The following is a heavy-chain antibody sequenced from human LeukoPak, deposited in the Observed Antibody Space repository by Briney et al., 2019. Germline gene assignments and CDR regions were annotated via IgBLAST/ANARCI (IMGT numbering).Heavy chain of an antibody. D-gene: IGHD3-22*01. CDR2: IYYSGST. V-gene: IGHV4-59*08. J-gene: IGHJ4*02. CDR1: GGSISSYY. CDR3: ARHCPYYYDSSGCSDY. Sequence: SETLSLTCTVSGGSISSYYWSWIRQPPGKGLEWIGYIYYSGSTNYNPSLKSRVTISVDTSKNQFSLKLSSVTAADTAVYYCARHCPYYYDSSGCSDYWGQGTLVTVSS.